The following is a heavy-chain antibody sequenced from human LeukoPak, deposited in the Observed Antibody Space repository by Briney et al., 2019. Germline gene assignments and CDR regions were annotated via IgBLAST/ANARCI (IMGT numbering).Heavy chain of an antibody. V-gene: IGHV3-64D*06. Sequence: GGSLRLSCSASGFTFSSYAMHWVRQAPGKGLEYVSAISSNGGSTYYADSVKGRFTISRDNSKNTLYLQMSSLRAEDTAVYYCVKDRTRSWFGELLFGGGDAFDIWGQGTMVTVSS. J-gene: IGHJ3*02. CDR1: GFTFSSYA. D-gene: IGHD3-10*01. CDR3: VKDRTRSWFGELLFGGGDAFDI. CDR2: ISSNGGST.